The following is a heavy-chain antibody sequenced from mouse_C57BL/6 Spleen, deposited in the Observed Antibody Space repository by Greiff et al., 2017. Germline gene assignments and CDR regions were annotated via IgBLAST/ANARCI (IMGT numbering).Heavy chain of an antibody. V-gene: IGHV2-9-1*01. Sequence: QVQLQQSGPGLVAPSQSLSITCTVSGFSLTSYAISWVRQPPGKGLEWLGVIWTGGGTNYNSALKSRLSISKDNSKSQVFLKMNSLQTDDTARYYCARGIYYDYLYAMDYWGQGTSVTVSS. CDR2: IWTGGGT. CDR1: GFSLTSYA. D-gene: IGHD2-4*01. CDR3: ARGIYYDYLYAMDY. J-gene: IGHJ4*01.